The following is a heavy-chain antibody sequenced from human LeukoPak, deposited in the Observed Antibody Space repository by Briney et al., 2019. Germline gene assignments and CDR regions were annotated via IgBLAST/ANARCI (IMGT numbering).Heavy chain of an antibody. V-gene: IGHV3-30-3*02. J-gene: IGHJ4*02. Sequence: GGSLRLSCAASGFTFSSYAMHWVRQAPGKGLEWVAVISHDGSNKYYADSVKGRFTISRDNSKNTLYLQMNSLRAEDTAVYYCAKPRAYYYDSSGAPRAYWGQGTLVTVSS. CDR2: ISHDGSNK. CDR1: GFTFSSYA. CDR3: AKPRAYYYDSSGAPRAY. D-gene: IGHD3-22*01.